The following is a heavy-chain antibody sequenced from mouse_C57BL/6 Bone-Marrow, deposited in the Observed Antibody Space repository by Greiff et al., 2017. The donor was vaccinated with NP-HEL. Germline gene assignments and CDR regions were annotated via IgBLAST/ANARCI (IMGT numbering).Heavy chain of an antibody. D-gene: IGHD2-2*01. Sequence: EVQRVESEGGLVQPGSSMKLSCTASGFTFSDYYMAWVRQVPEKGLEWVANINSDCSSTYYLDSLKIPFLISRDNAKNYLYLQMSSLKSEDTASYYCARAGMVTLDYWGQGTTLTVSS. CDR2: INSDCSST. V-gene: IGHV5-16*01. CDR3: ARAGMVTLDY. CDR1: GFTFSDYY. J-gene: IGHJ2*01.